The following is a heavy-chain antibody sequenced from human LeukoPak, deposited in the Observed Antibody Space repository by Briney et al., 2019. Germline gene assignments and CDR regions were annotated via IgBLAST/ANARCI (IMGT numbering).Heavy chain of an antibody. CDR2: IYTSGST. Sequence: SETLSLTCTVSGGSISSGGYYWSWIRQPAGKGLEWIGRIYTSGSTNYNPSLKSRVTISVDTSKNQFSLKLSSVTAADTAVYYCARDHRGHADYWGQGTLVTVSS. CDR3: ARDHRGHADY. V-gene: IGHV4-61*02. CDR1: GGSISSGGYY. J-gene: IGHJ4*02.